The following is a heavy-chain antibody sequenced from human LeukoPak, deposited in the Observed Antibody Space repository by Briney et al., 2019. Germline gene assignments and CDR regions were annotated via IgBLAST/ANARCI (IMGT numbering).Heavy chain of an antibody. V-gene: IGHV4-59*01. Sequence: SETLSLTCTVSGGSISYYYWNWIRQPPGKGLEWIGNIYDSGSANYNPSLKSRVVISVDTSKNQFSLNLTPVTAADTAVYYCARVGVDYSGNILKYFFDYWGQGTLVTVSS. CDR1: GGSISYYY. CDR3: ARVGVDYSGNILKYFFDY. D-gene: IGHD4-23*01. J-gene: IGHJ4*02. CDR2: IYDSGSA.